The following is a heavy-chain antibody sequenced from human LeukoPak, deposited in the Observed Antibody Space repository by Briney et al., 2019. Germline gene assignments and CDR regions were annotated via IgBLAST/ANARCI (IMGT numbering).Heavy chain of an antibody. Sequence: ASVKVSCKVSGYTLTELSMHWVRQAPGKGLGWMGGFDPEDGETIYAQKFQGRVTMTEDTSTDTAYMELSSLRSEDTAVYYCATDEVPAAIADYYYGMDVWGQGTTVTVSS. CDR1: GYTLTELS. J-gene: IGHJ6*02. CDR2: FDPEDGET. CDR3: ATDEVPAAIADYYYGMDV. V-gene: IGHV1-24*01. D-gene: IGHD2-2*02.